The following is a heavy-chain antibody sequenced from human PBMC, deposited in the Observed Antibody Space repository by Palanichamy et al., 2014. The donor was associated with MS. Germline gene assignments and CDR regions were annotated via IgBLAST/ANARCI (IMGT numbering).Heavy chain of an antibody. V-gene: IGHV3-23*01. J-gene: IGHJ4*02. CDR1: GFTFSSYA. CDR2: ISGSGRRT. Sequence: EVQLLESGGALVQPGGSLRLSCGASGFTFSSYAMTWVRQAPGKGLEWVSGISGSGRRTYSADSVEGRFTISRDNSKNTLYLQMNSLRAEDTAVYYCAKDSWYCSSTSCLGLYYFDYWGQGTLVTVSS. CDR3: AKDSWYCSSTSCLGLYYFDY. D-gene: IGHD2-2*01.